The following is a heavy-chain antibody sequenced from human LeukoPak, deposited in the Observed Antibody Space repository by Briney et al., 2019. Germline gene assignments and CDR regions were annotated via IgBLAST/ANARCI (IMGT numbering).Heavy chain of an antibody. V-gene: IGHV1-2*02. CDR1: GYTFTGYY. CDR2: INPTSGGT. CDR3: ARGIQLWFPYFDY. D-gene: IGHD5-18*01. J-gene: IGHJ4*02. Sequence: ASVKVSCKASGYTFTGYYMYWVRQAPGQGLEWMGWINPTSGGTNYAQKFQGRVTMTRDTSISTAYMELSRLRSDDTAVYYCARGIQLWFPYFDYWGQGTLVTGSS.